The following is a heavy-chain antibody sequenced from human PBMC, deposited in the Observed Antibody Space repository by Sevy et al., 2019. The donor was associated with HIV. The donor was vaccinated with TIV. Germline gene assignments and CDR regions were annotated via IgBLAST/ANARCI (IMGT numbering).Heavy chain of an antibody. CDR3: AISKAGDSSNFGY. CDR1: GFSFSSYW. D-gene: IGHD6-13*01. J-gene: IGHJ4*02. Sequence: GGSLRLSCAASGFSFSSYWMSWVRQAPGKGLEWVANIQEYGSEKYYVYSVKGRFTISKDNAKNSLYLQMNSLRAEDTAVYYWAISKAGDSSNFGYWGQGTLVTVSS. V-gene: IGHV3-7*03. CDR2: IQEYGSEK.